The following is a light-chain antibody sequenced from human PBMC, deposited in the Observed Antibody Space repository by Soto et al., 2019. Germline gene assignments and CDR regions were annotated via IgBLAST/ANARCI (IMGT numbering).Light chain of an antibody. V-gene: IGKV4-1*01. CDR3: QQYYSTPLT. Sequence: DIVMTQSPDSLAVSLGERATINCKSSQSVLSSSNNKNYLAWYQQKPGQPPKLLIYWASTWESGVPDRFSGSGSGTDFTLTISSLQAEDVAVYYCQQYYSTPLTFGQGTKVEIK. J-gene: IGKJ1*01. CDR1: QSVLSSSNNKNY. CDR2: WAS.